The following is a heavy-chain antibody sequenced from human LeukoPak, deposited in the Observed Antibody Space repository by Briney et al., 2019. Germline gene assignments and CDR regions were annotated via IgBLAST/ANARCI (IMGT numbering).Heavy chain of an antibody. J-gene: IGHJ4*02. CDR1: GITLSNYG. D-gene: IGHD3-10*01. Sequence: GGSLRLSCGVSGITLSNYGMSWVRQAPGKGLEWVAGISDSGGRTNYADSVKGRFTISRDSPKNTLYMQMNSLRVEDTAVYFCAKRGVVIRDVLVGFHKEAYYFDSWGQGALVTVSS. V-gene: IGHV3-23*01. CDR2: ISDSGGRT. CDR3: AKRGVVIRDVLVGFHKEAYYFDS.